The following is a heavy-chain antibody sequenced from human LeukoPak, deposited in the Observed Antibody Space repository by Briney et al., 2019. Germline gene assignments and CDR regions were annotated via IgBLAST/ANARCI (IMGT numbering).Heavy chain of an antibody. J-gene: IGHJ3*02. V-gene: IGHV3-23*01. CDR1: GFTFSSYA. D-gene: IGHD2-15*01. Sequence: GGSLRLSCAASGFTFSSYAMSWVRQAPGEGLEWVSAISGSGGSTYYADSVKGRFTISRDNSKNTLYLQMNSLRAEDTGVYYCAKDSDIVVVVAPSDDAFDIWGQGTMVTVSS. CDR3: AKDSDIVVVVAPSDDAFDI. CDR2: ISGSGGST.